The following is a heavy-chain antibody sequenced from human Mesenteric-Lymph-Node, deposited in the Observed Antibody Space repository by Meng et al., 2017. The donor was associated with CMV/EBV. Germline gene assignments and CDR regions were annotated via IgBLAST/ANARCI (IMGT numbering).Heavy chain of an antibody. D-gene: IGHD3-16*01. J-gene: IGHJ5*02. Sequence: FSSYAMSWVRQAPGKGLEWVSSISGGGGSTYYADSVKGRFTISRDNSKNTLYLQMNSLRAEDAAVYYCAKEAPGDTTSGRYNWVDPWGQGTLVTVSS. CDR2: ISGGGGST. V-gene: IGHV3-23*01. CDR1: FSSYA. CDR3: AKEAPGDTTSGRYNWVDP.